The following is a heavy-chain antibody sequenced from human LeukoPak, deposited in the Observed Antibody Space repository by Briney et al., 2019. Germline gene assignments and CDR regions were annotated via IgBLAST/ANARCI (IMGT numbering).Heavy chain of an antibody. CDR1: GYTLTELS. D-gene: IGHD3-22*01. V-gene: IGHV1-24*01. CDR3: ATNVYDSSGYPGRYYYYYYGMDV. CDR2: FDPEDGET. Sequence: GASVKVSCKVSGYTLTELSMHWVRQAPGKGLEWMGGFDPEDGETIYAQKFQGRVTMTEDTSTDTAYMELSSLRSEDTAVYYCATNVYDSSGYPGRYYYYYYGMDVWGQGTTVTVSS. J-gene: IGHJ6*02.